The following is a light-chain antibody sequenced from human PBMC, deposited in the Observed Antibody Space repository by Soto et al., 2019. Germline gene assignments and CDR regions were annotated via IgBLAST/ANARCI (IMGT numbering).Light chain of an antibody. V-gene: IGKV3-11*01. CDR3: QQRSNWPIT. Sequence: DIVLTQSPATLSLSPVERANLSCIASQSVSSYLAWYQPKPGQAPRLLIYDASNRATGIPARFSGSGSGTDFTLTISSLEPEDFAVYYCQQRSNWPITFGQGTQLEIK. CDR2: DAS. CDR1: QSVSSY. J-gene: IGKJ5*01.